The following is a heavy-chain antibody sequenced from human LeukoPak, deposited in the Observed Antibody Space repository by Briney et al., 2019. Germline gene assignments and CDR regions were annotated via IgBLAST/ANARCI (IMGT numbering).Heavy chain of an antibody. V-gene: IGHV1-2*02. CDR1: GYAFTGYY. CDR3: ARLGYSYDRSGYPLDSWFDP. Sequence: GASVKVSCKASGYAFTGYYMHWVRQAPGQGLEWMGWINPNSGGTNYAQKFQGRVTMTRDTSISAAYMELNRLRSDDTAVYYCARLGYSYDRSGYPLDSWFDPWGQGTLVTVSS. J-gene: IGHJ5*02. D-gene: IGHD3-22*01. CDR2: INPNSGGT.